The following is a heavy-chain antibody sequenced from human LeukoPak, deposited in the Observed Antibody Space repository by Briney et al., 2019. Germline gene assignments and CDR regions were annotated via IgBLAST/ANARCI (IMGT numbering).Heavy chain of an antibody. V-gene: IGHV4-4*07. J-gene: IGHJ4*02. Sequence: SETLSLTCTVSGGSMRSYYWSWIRQPAGKGLEWIGRVYTTGNTNYNPSLQSRVTMSVDTSKNQFSLKLYSVTAADTAVYYCARRRDLYSGSYYPFDYWGQGTLVTVSS. D-gene: IGHD1-26*01. CDR1: GGSMRSYY. CDR3: ARRRDLYSGSYYPFDY. CDR2: VYTTGNT.